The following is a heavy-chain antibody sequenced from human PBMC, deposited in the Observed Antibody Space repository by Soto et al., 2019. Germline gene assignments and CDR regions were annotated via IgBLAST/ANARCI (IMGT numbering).Heavy chain of an antibody. V-gene: IGHV1-58*01. CDR3: AADGGYYDSSGSEYFQH. CDR1: GFTFTSSA. CDR2: IVVGSGNP. J-gene: IGHJ1*01. D-gene: IGHD3-22*01. Sequence: QMPLVQSGPEVKKPGTSVKVSCKASGFTFTSSAVQWVRQARGQRLEWIGWIVVGSGNPNYAQKFQERVTITRDMSTSTAYMELSSLRSEDTAVYYCAADGGYYDSSGSEYFQHWGQGTLVTVSS.